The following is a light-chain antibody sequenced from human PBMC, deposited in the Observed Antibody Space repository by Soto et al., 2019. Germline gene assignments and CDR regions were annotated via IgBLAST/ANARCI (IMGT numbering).Light chain of an antibody. Sequence: EVVLTQSPGTLSLSPGERATLSCRASQNIRGNELAWYQQKPGQAPRLLIYRGSSRATGIPDRFTGRGSGGDFPLAISGLEPEDLAVYYWEDYGTLVPWTFGQGTKVEIK. J-gene: IGKJ1*01. CDR1: QNIRGNE. CDR3: EDYGTLVPWT. V-gene: IGKV3-20*01. CDR2: RGS.